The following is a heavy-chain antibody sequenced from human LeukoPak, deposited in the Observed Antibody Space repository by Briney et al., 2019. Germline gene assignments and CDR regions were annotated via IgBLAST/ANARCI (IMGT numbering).Heavy chain of an antibody. J-gene: IGHJ6*02. Sequence: ASVKVSCKVSGHTLTELSMHWVRQAPGKGLEWMGGFDPEDGETIYAQKFQGRVTMTEDTSTDTAYMELSSLRSEDTAVYYCATTDYYDSKGNYYYYGMDVWGQGTTVTVSS. V-gene: IGHV1-24*01. CDR1: GHTLTELS. CDR2: FDPEDGET. D-gene: IGHD3-22*01. CDR3: ATTDYYDSKGNYYYYGMDV.